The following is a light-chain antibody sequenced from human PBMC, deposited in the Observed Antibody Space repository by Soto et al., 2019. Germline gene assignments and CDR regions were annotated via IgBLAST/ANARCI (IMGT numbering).Light chain of an antibody. V-gene: IGKV2-30*01. CDR2: KVS. CDR1: QSLVFRSGNIY. CDR3: MQGTHWPFT. Sequence: DVVMTQSPLSLPVTLGQPASISCRSSQSLVFRSGNIYWTWFQQSPGHAPRRLIYKVSDRESGVPDRFSGSGSDTNFTLRIRSVEPEDVGVYFCMQGTHWPFTFGQGTKLEIK. J-gene: IGKJ2*01.